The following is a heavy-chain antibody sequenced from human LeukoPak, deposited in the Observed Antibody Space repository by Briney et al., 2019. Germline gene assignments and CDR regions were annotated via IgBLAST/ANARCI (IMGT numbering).Heavy chain of an antibody. J-gene: IGHJ4*02. CDR1: GFTFSSYA. V-gene: IGHV3-23*01. D-gene: IGHD3-22*01. CDR3: ATNYYGSSGYFPDFDY. CDR2: ISGSGRDT. Sequence: PGGSLRLSCAASGFTFSSYAMNWVRQAPVKGLEWVSGISGSGRDTYYADSVKGRFTISRDNSKNTLYLQMNSLRADDTAVYYCATNYYGSSGYFPDFDYWGQGALVSVSS.